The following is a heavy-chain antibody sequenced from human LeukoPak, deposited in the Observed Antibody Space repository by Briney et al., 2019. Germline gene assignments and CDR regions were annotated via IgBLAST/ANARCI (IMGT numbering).Heavy chain of an antibody. J-gene: IGHJ4*02. Sequence: GGSLRLSCAASGFTFSNAWMSWVRQAPGKGLEWVGRIKSKTDSGTTDYAAPVKGRFTISRDDSKNTLYLQMNSLKTEDTAVYYCTTGIVGATLDYWGQGTLVTVSS. CDR3: TTGIVGATLDY. CDR1: GFTFSNAW. V-gene: IGHV3-15*01. CDR2: IKSKTDSGTT. D-gene: IGHD1-26*01.